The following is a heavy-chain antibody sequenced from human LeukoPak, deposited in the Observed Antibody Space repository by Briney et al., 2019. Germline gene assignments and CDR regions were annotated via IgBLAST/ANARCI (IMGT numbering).Heavy chain of an antibody. V-gene: IGHV4-61*01. D-gene: IGHD3-3*01. CDR1: GGSISSSSYY. CDR2: IYYSGST. Sequence: PSETLSLTCSVSGGSISSSSYYWNWIRQPPGKGLEWIGYIYYSGSTTYNPSLKSRVTMSVDTAKNQFSLKLRSVTAADTAIYYCARGDFCSKSNCYLRPMDVWGKGTTVTVSS. J-gene: IGHJ6*03. CDR3: ARGDFCSKSNCYLRPMDV.